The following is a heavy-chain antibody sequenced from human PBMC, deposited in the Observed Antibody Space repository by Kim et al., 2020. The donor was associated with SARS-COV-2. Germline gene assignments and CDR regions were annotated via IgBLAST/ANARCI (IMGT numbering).Heavy chain of an antibody. CDR1: GYTFTSYG. J-gene: IGHJ5*02. D-gene: IGHD3-9*01. CDR3: ARDRGDRVLRYFDPPLWFDP. CDR2: ISAYNGNT. Sequence: ASVKVSCKASGYTFTSYGISWVRQAPGQGLEWMGWISAYNGNTNYAQKLQGRVTMTTDTSTSTAYMELRSLRSDDTAVCYCARDRGDRVLRYFDPPLWFDPWGQGALVTVTS. V-gene: IGHV1-18*01.